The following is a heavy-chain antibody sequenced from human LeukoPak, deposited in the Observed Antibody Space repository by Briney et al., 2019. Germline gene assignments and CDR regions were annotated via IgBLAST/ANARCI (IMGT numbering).Heavy chain of an antibody. Sequence: SETLSLTCTVSGGSISSSSYSWDWIRQPPGKGLEWIGSIYYGGSTYYNPSLKSRVTISVDTSKNQFSLKLSSVTAADTAVYYCARGRITIFGVEVEFDPWGQGTLVTVSS. CDR1: GGSISSSSYS. J-gene: IGHJ5*02. CDR2: IYYGGST. V-gene: IGHV4-39*07. D-gene: IGHD3-3*01. CDR3: ARGRITIFGVEVEFDP.